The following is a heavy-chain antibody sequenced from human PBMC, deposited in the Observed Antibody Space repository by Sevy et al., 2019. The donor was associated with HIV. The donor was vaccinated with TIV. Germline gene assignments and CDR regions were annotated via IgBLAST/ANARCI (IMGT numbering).Heavy chain of an antibody. V-gene: IGHV4-61*01. CDR3: ARGYYNVLTPGSLLDA. J-gene: IGHJ5*02. CDR1: GVSVSSDNYY. Sequence: SETLSLTCTVSGVSVSSDNYYWIWIRQSPGKGLEWIGYIFYTGNTNYNPYLKSRVTISVETSKSQFSLKLNSMTAADTAVYYWARGYYNVLTPGSLLDAWGQGTLVTVSS. CDR2: IFYTGNT. D-gene: IGHD3-9*01.